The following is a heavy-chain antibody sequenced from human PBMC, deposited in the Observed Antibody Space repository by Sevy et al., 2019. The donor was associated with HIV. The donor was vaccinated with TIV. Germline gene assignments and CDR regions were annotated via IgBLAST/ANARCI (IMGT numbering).Heavy chain of an antibody. CDR2: IRSKAYGGTT. J-gene: IGHJ6*02. Sequence: GGSLRLSCTASGFTFGDYAMSWFRQAPGKGLEWVAFIRSKAYGGTTEYAASVKGRFTISRDDSKSIAYLQMNSLKTEDTAVYYCTRGPEKGYDFWSGYYTSALYGMDVWGQGTTVTVSS. CDR1: GFTFGDYA. V-gene: IGHV3-49*03. D-gene: IGHD3-3*01. CDR3: TRGPEKGYDFWSGYYTSALYGMDV.